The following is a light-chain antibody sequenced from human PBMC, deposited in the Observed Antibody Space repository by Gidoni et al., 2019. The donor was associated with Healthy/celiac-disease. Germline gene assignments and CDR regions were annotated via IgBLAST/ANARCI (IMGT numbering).Light chain of an antibody. CDR3: QQYTNWPPET. J-gene: IGKJ1*01. CDR2: GAS. Sequence: EIVMTQSPATLSVSPGERATLSCRASQSVSSNLAWYQQTPGQAPRLLIYGASTRATVFPAMFCGIGSGTEFPLTLSILHSAAFAVYSCQQYTNWPPETFGQGTKVEIK. V-gene: IGKV3-15*01. CDR1: QSVSSN.